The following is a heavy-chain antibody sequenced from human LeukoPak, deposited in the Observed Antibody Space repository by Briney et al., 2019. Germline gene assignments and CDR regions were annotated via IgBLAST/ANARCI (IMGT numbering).Heavy chain of an antibody. D-gene: IGHD2-2*02. J-gene: IGHJ4*02. Sequence: PGGSLRLSCAASGFTFSSYGMHWVRQAPGKGLEWVAFIRYDGSNKYYADSVKGRFTISRDNSKNTLYLQMNSLRAEDTAVYYCAKDSLTYCSSTSCYMGGLAYWGQGTLVTVSS. V-gene: IGHV3-30*02. CDR3: AKDSLTYCSSTSCYMGGLAY. CDR1: GFTFSSYG. CDR2: IRYDGSNK.